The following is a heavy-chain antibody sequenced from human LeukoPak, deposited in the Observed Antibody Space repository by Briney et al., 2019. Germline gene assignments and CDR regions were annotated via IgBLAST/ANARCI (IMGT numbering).Heavy chain of an antibody. D-gene: IGHD3-22*01. CDR2: INHSGST. Sequence: SSETLSLTCAVYGGSFSGYYWSWIRQPPGKGLEWIGEINHSGSTNYNPSLKSRVTISVDTSKNQFSLKLSSVTAADTAVYHCARGGPYYYDSSGYYYPRYFDYWGQGTLVTVSS. J-gene: IGHJ4*02. CDR3: ARGGPYYYDSSGYYYPRYFDY. V-gene: IGHV4-34*01. CDR1: GGSFSGYY.